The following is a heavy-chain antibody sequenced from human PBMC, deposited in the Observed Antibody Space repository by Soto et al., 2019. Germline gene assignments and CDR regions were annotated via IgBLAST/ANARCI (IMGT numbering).Heavy chain of an antibody. J-gene: IGHJ6*02. D-gene: IGHD3-3*01. CDR1: GYSFTNYW. Sequence: GESLKISCKGSGYSFTNYWIGWVRQMPGKGLEWMGIIYPGDSTTKYSPSFQGQVIISADKSISTAYLQWSSLRASDTAMYYCARRESAYYGMDVWGQGTTVTVSS. CDR3: ARRESAYYGMDV. V-gene: IGHV5-51*01. CDR2: IYPGDSTT.